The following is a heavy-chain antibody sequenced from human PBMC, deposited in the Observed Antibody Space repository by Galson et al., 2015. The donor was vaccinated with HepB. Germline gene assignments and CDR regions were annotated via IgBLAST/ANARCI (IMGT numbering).Heavy chain of an antibody. CDR2: IYYSGNT. CDR1: GGSISSRDYY. V-gene: IGHV4-30-4*01. J-gene: IGHJ4*02. D-gene: IGHD2-15*01. Sequence: TLSLTCTVSGGSISSRDYYYNWIRQPPGKGLEWIGYIYYSGNTHYNPSLKNRVTISIDTSKNQFSLKLNSVTAADTAVYYCSFYCSGGSCYSGFDSWGQGTLVTVSS. CDR3: SFYCSGGSCYSGFDS.